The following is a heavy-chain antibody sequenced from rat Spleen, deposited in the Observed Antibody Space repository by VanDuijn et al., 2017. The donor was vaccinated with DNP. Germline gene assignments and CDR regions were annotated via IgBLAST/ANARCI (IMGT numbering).Heavy chain of an antibody. Sequence: QVQLKESGPGLVQPSQTLSLTCTVSGFSLTSNGVSWVRQPPGKGLEWIAAISSGGSTYYNSALKSRLSISRDTSKSQVFLKMNSLQTEDTAIYYCARDRYYGSTVGMDAWGQGTSVTVSS. CDR2: ISSGGST. V-gene: IGHV2S12*01. CDR1: GFSLTSNG. CDR3: ARDRYYGSTVGMDA. J-gene: IGHJ4*01. D-gene: IGHD1-6*01.